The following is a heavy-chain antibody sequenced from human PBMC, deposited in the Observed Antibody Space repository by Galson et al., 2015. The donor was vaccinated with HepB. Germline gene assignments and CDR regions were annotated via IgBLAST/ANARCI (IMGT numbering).Heavy chain of an antibody. Sequence: SLRLSCAASGFAFSSYGMYWVRQAPGKGLEWVAGISHDGSDKFYGDSVKGRFTISRDNSKNTHYLQMNSLSADDTAVYYCANGKGPSGSNPKSEYWGQGTLVTVSA. V-gene: IGHV3-30*18. CDR3: ANGKGPSGSNPKSEY. CDR1: GFAFSSYG. CDR2: ISHDGSDK. J-gene: IGHJ4*02. D-gene: IGHD1-26*01.